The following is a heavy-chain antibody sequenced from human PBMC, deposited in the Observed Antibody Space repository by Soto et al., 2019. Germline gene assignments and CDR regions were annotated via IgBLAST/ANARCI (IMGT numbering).Heavy chain of an antibody. CDR3: ARLSRPNYYDTSGFFKDNWFDP. Sequence: QVQLVQSGAEVKKPGSSMKVSCKASGGTFNSYDINWVRQAPGQGLEWMGGIIPIVETPKYAQNFQGRATITADESTHTVYMELSSLRSEDTATYYCARLSRPNYYDTSGFFKDNWFDPWGQGTLVTVSS. CDR2: IIPIVETP. V-gene: IGHV1-69*01. J-gene: IGHJ5*02. CDR1: GGTFNSYD. D-gene: IGHD3-22*01.